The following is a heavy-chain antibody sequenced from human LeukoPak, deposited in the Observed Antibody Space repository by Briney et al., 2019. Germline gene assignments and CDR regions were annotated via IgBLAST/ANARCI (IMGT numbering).Heavy chain of an antibody. V-gene: IGHV3-48*03. Sequence: GGSLRLSCAASGFTFSSHEMNWVRQAPGKGLEWVSYISSSGSMIYYADSVKGRFTISRDNAKNSLYLQMNSLRAEDTAVYYSARQHYDFWLPADYWGQGTLVTVSS. D-gene: IGHD3-3*01. CDR3: ARQHYDFWLPADY. J-gene: IGHJ4*02. CDR1: GFTFSSHE. CDR2: ISSSGSMI.